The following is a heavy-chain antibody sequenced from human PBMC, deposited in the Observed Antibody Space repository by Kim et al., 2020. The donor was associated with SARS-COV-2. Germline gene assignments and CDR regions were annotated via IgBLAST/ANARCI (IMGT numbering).Heavy chain of an antibody. J-gene: IGHJ3*02. D-gene: IGHD6-19*01. CDR3: ATESLSSGWYGGRDAFDI. CDR2: FDPEDGET. CDR1: GYTLTELS. V-gene: IGHV1-24*01. Sequence: ASVKVSCKVSGYTLTELSMHWVRQAPGKGLEWMGGFDPEDGETIYAQKFQGRVTMTEDTSTDTAYMELSSLRSEDTAVYYCATESLSSGWYGGRDAFDIWGQGTMVTVSS.